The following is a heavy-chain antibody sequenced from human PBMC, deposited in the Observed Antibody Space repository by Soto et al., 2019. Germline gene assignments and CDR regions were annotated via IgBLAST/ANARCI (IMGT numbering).Heavy chain of an antibody. J-gene: IGHJ5*02. Sequence: GASVKVSCKASGYTFTSYYMHWVRQAPGQGLEWMGIINPSGGSTSYAQKFQGRVTMARDTSTSTVYMELSSLRSEDTAVYYCAREQIAAAGVNWFDPWGQGTLVTVS. CDR3: AREQIAAAGVNWFDP. V-gene: IGHV1-46*01. D-gene: IGHD6-13*01. CDR2: INPSGGST. CDR1: GYTFTSYY.